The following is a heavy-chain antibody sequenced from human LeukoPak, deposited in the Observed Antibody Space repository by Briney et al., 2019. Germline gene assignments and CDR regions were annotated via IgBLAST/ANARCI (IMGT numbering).Heavy chain of an antibody. CDR1: GFPFSERD. J-gene: IGHJ4*02. V-gene: IGHV3-72*01. CDR2: SRGKGDGYST. Sequence: GGSLRLSCAASGFPFSERDMDWVRQAPGKGLEWVGRSRGKGDGYSTSYSASVKGRSNISRDDSKNLLFLQMDSLNVGDTAVYYCSSFGSSYIPFDFWGQGTLVTVSS. D-gene: IGHD3-22*01. CDR3: SSFGSSYIPFDF.